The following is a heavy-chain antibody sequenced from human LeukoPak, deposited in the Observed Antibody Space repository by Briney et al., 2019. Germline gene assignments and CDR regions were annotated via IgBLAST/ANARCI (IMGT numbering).Heavy chain of an antibody. CDR2: INPSGGST. Sequence: ASVNVSCKASGYTFTSYYMHWVRQAPGQGLEWMGIINPSGGSTSYAQKFQGRVTMTRDTSTSTVYMELSSLRSEDTAVYYCARAGAAAGTNNWFDPWGQGTLVTVSS. CDR1: GYTFTSYY. V-gene: IGHV1-46*01. J-gene: IGHJ5*02. D-gene: IGHD6-13*01. CDR3: ARAGAAAGTNNWFDP.